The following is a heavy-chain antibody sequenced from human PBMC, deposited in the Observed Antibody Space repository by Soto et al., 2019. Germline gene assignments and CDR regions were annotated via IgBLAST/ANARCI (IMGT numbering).Heavy chain of an antibody. CDR2: INPNSGGT. D-gene: IGHD6-13*01. V-gene: IGHV1-2*04. Sequence: QAQLVQSGAEVKKPGASVKVSCKASGYTFTGYYMHWVRQAPGQGLEWMGWINPNSGGTNYAQKFQGWVTMTRDTSISTAYMELSRLRSDDTAVYYCARGAAAGTTNWYFDLWGRGTLVTVSS. J-gene: IGHJ2*01. CDR3: ARGAAAGTTNWYFDL. CDR1: GYTFTGYY.